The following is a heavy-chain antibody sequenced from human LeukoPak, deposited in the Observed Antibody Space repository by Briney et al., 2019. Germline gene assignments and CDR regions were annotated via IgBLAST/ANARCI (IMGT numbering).Heavy chain of an antibody. Sequence: GSLRLSCAASGFTFSSYWMYWVRQAPGKGPVWVARINYADSVKGRFTISRDKSKNTLYLQMNSLRAEDTAVYYCAKGGNYDYVWGSYRYDYWGQGTLVTVSS. CDR2: IN. CDR1: GFTFSSYW. J-gene: IGHJ4*02. D-gene: IGHD3-16*02. CDR3: AKGGNYDYVWGSYRYDY. V-gene: IGHV3-23*01.